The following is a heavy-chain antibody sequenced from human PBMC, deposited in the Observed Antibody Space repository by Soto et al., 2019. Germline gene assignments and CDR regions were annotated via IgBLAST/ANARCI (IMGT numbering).Heavy chain of an antibody. D-gene: IGHD2-15*01. CDR1: GFIFRSHW. V-gene: IGHV3-7*01. J-gene: IGHJ4*02. Sequence: VGSLRLSCAASGFIFRSHWMIWVRQAPGKGLEWVANINQDGSEKYYVDSVRGRFINSRDNAENSLYLQMNSLRAEDTALYYCARDGVAAGLYLDNWGQGTLVTVSS. CDR3: ARDGVAAGLYLDN. CDR2: INQDGSEK.